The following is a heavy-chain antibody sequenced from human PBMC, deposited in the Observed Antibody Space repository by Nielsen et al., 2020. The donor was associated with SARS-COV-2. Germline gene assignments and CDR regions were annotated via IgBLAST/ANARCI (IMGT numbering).Heavy chain of an antibody. CDR2: IYYSGST. J-gene: IGHJ4*02. Sequence: SETLSLTCTVSGGSISSYYWSWIRQPPGKGLEWIGYIYYSGSTNYNPSLKSRVTISVDTSKNQFSLKLRSVTAADTAVYYCARVRPKYCSGGTCYRGYFDYWGQGTLVTVSS. V-gene: IGHV4-59*12. CDR1: GGSISSYY. D-gene: IGHD2-15*01. CDR3: ARVRPKYCSGGTCYRGYFDY.